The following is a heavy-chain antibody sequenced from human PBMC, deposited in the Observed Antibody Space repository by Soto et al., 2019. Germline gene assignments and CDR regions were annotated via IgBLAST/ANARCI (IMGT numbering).Heavy chain of an antibody. CDR2: ICKDGTTK. D-gene: IGHD6-13*01. CDR1: GFTFSSYG. CDR3: ARERGIAAAGRRGKPNYYYYGRDV. J-gene: IGHJ6*02. Sequence: QVQLVESGGGVVQPGRSLRLSCAASGFTFSSYGMHWVRQAPGKGLEWVAVICKDGTTKYYADSVKGRVTISRDNSKNTLYLQMNSLRAEDPAVYYCARERGIAAAGRRGKPNYYYYGRDVWGQGTTVTVSS. V-gene: IGHV3-33*01.